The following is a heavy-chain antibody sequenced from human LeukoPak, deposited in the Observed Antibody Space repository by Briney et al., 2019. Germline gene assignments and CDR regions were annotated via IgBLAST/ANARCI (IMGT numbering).Heavy chain of an antibody. J-gene: IGHJ3*02. CDR1: GFTFSSYS. V-gene: IGHV3-48*04. D-gene: IGHD2-21*01. CDR2: ISGSGGTT. CDR3: ARLSYWVFEI. Sequence: GGSLRLSCAASGFTFSSYSMNWVRQAPGKGLEWISYISGSGGTTYYADSVEGRLTVSRDNAENSLYLQMNSLRAEDTSVYFCARLSYWVFEIWGQGTMVTVSS.